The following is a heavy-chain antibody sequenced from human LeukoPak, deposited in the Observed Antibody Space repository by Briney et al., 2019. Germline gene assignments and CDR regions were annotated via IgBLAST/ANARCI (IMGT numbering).Heavy chain of an antibody. Sequence: SETLSLTCTVSGDSIGSHYWSWIRQPPGKGLEWIGYIYYSGSTNYNPSLKSRVSISVDTSKNQFSLKLTSVTAADTAVYYCARGGSGYVFDYWGQGTLVTVSS. D-gene: IGHD3-22*01. V-gene: IGHV4-59*11. CDR1: GDSIGSHY. J-gene: IGHJ4*02. CDR3: ARGGSGYVFDY. CDR2: IYYSGST.